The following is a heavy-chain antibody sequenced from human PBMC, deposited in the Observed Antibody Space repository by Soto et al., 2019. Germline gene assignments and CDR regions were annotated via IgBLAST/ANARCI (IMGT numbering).Heavy chain of an antibody. J-gene: IGHJ3*01. D-gene: IGHD4-4*01. V-gene: IGHV1-46*03. CDR2: INPNGGST. CDR3: ARAACTTVTNRLNDVFDV. CDR1: GYTFTNYY. Sequence: QVQLVQSGAEVKKPGASVRVSCKASGYTFTNYYIDWVRQAPGQGLEWMGIINPNGGSTTYVQKFQGRDTMTRDTSTSTGYMELSSLRSEDTAVYYCARAACTTVTNRLNDVFDVWGQGTMVTFSS.